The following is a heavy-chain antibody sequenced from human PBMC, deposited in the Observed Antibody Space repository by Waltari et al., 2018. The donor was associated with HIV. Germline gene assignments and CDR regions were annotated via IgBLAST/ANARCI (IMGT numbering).Heavy chain of an antibody. V-gene: IGHV4-39*07. CDR1: GGSISSSRYY. CDR2: IYYSGIT. D-gene: IGHD1-26*01. Sequence: QLQLQEAGPGLVKPSETLSLTCTVSGGSISSSRYYWGWIRQPPGKGLEWIGSIYYSGITYYNPSLKSRVTRSVDTSKNQFSLKLSSVTAADTAVYYCARDFMGGSYYHGAFDIWGQGTMVTVSS. CDR3: ARDFMGGSYYHGAFDI. J-gene: IGHJ3*02.